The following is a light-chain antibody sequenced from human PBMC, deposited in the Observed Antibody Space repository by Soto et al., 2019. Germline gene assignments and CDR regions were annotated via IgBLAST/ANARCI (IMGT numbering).Light chain of an antibody. V-gene: IGKV1-5*03. CDR2: KAS. Sequence: EIQMTQSPSTLSGSVGDRVTITCRASQTISSWLAWYQQKPGKAPKLLIYKASTLKSGVPSRFSGSGSGTEFTLTISSLQPDDFATYYCQHYNSYSEAFRQVTKVDIK. CDR1: QTISSW. CDR3: QHYNSYSEA. J-gene: IGKJ1*01.